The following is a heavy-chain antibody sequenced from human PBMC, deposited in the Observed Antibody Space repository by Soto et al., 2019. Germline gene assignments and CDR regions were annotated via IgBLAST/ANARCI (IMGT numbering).Heavy chain of an antibody. CDR2: ISGSGSTI. Sequence: GGSLRLSCAASGFTFSSYAVSWVRQAPGKGPEWISSISGSGSTIYYADSVKGRFTISRDNSKNTLYLQMSSLRAEDTAVYYCAKVFYYYDSSGYYYFDYWGQGTLVTVSA. J-gene: IGHJ4*02. CDR3: AKVFYYYDSSGYYYFDY. CDR1: GFTFSSYA. D-gene: IGHD3-22*01. V-gene: IGHV3-23*01.